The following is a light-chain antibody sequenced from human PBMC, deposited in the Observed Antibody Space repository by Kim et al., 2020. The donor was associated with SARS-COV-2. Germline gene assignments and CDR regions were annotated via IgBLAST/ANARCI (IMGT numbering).Light chain of an antibody. CDR3: LQHHSYPFT. CDR2: AAV. J-gene: IGKJ3*01. Sequence: ASVGDRVTITCRASQCVSNFLAWYQQRPRKAPKLLIHAAVNLQTGVPSRFSGSGSGTEFTLTISRLQPEDFATYYCLQHHSYPFTFGPGTKVDIK. V-gene: IGKV1-17*03. CDR1: QCVSNF.